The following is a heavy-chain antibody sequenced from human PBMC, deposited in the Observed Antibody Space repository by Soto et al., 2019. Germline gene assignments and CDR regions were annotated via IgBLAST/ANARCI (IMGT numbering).Heavy chain of an antibody. CDR3: ARTLYGDPGLLWFDP. Sequence: QVQLVQSGAEVKKPGSSVKVSCKASGGTFSSYAISWVRQAPGQGLEWMGGIIPIFVTANYAQKVQGRVTITADESTSTAYMELSSLRSEDTAVYYCARTLYGDPGLLWFDPWGQGTLVTVYS. CDR2: IIPIFVTA. J-gene: IGHJ5*02. D-gene: IGHD4-17*01. CDR1: GGTFSSYA. V-gene: IGHV1-69*01.